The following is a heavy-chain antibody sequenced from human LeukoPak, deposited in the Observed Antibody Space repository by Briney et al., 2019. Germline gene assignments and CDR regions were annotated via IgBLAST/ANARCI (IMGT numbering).Heavy chain of an antibody. CDR2: IYYSGST. CDR3: ASAAYYDFWSGYHNWFDP. V-gene: IGHV4-39*01. D-gene: IGHD3-3*01. Sequence: PSETLSLTCTVSGGSISSSSYYWVWIRQPPGKGLVWIGSIYYSGSTHYNPSLKSRVTISVDTSKNQFSLKLSSVTAADTAVYYCASAAYYDFWSGYHNWFDPWGQGTLVTVPS. J-gene: IGHJ5*02. CDR1: GGSISSSSYY.